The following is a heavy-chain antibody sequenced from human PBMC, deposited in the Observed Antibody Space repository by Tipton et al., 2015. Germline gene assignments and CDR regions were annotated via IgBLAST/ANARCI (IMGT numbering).Heavy chain of an antibody. D-gene: IGHD6-19*01. V-gene: IGHV3-23*01. Sequence: SLRLSCVASGFTFRNYAMSWVRQAAGKGLEWVSIVSDDGGATYYADSVKGRFSISRDNSKNALYLQMNSLRAEDTAVYYCARGQWLVNYWGQGTLVTVSS. CDR3: ARGQWLVNY. CDR2: VSDDGGAT. J-gene: IGHJ4*02. CDR1: GFTFRNYA.